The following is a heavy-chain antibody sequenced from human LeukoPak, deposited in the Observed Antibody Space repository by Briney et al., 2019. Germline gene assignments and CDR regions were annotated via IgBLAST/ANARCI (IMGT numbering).Heavy chain of an antibody. V-gene: IGHV3-7*01. D-gene: IGHD6-19*01. CDR1: GFTFSSYW. Sequence: GVSLRLSCAASGFTFSSYWMSWVRQAPGKGLEWVANIKQDGSEKYYVDSVKGRFTISRDNAKNSLYLQMNSLRAEDTAVYYCARDPRIAVAGTYDYYYGMDVWGQGTTVTVSS. J-gene: IGHJ6*02. CDR2: IKQDGSEK. CDR3: ARDPRIAVAGTYDYYYGMDV.